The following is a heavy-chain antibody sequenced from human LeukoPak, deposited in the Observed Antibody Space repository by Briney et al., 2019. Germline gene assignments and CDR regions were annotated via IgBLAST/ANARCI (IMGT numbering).Heavy chain of an antibody. Sequence: GGSLRLSCAASGFTFSSYEMNWVRQAPGKGLEWVSYISSSGSTIYYADSVKGRFTISRDNAKNSLYLQMDSLRAEDTAVYYCARGRSSGRLYYFDYWGQGTLVTVSS. J-gene: IGHJ4*02. V-gene: IGHV3-48*03. CDR2: ISSSGSTI. CDR3: ARGRSSGRLYYFDY. D-gene: IGHD6-19*01. CDR1: GFTFSSYE.